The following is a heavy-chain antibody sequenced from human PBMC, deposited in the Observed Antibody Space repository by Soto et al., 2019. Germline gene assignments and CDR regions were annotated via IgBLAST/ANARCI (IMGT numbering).Heavy chain of an antibody. V-gene: IGHV4-59*01. Sequence: PSETLSLTCTVSCGSIISYYWSWIRQPPGKGLEWIGYIYYSGSTNYNPSLKSRVTISVDTSKNQFSLKLSSVTAADTAVYYCATQGARPHNWFDPWGQGTLVTVSS. CDR2: IYYSGST. CDR3: ATQGARPHNWFDP. D-gene: IGHD3-16*01. J-gene: IGHJ5*02. CDR1: CGSIISYY.